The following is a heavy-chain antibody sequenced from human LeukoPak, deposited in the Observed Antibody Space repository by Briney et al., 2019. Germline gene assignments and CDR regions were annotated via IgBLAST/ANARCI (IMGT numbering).Heavy chain of an antibody. D-gene: IGHD4-11*01. Sequence: SETLSLTCAVSGYSISSGYYWGWVRQPPGKGLEWIGTIYHSESTYYNPSLKSRVTISVDTSKNQFSLKLSSVTAADTAVYYCAREDYNGNWFDPWGQETLVTVSS. CDR3: AREDYNGNWFDP. CDR2: IYHSEST. V-gene: IGHV4-38-2*02. CDR1: GYSISSGYY. J-gene: IGHJ5*02.